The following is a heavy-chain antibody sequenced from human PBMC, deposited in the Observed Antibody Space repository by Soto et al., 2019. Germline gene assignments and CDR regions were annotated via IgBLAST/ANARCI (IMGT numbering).Heavy chain of an antibody. J-gene: IGHJ5*02. Sequence: QLLLVQSGAEGKKSGSSVKVSCKASGGSFSSLVISWLRQAPGQGPEWMGGINPMLGVANFAQKFQDKLTITTNESTTTAYMELSSLRSEDTAVYYCARGPSQFDPWGQGTLVTVSS. CDR2: INPMLGVA. V-gene: IGHV1-69*01. CDR1: GGSFSSLV. CDR3: ARGPSQFDP.